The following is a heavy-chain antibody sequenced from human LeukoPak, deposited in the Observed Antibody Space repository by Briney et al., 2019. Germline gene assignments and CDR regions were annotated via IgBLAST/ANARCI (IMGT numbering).Heavy chain of an antibody. Sequence: GASVKVSCKASGYTFTDYYIHWVRQAPGHGLEWLGWMNVKTGATSSAQRFPGRFTMTRDTSIGTASMECSSLTSDDTAGYYCARQSGTYWGLDYWGQGTLVTVSS. CDR2: MNVKTGAT. J-gene: IGHJ4*02. CDR3: ARQSGTYWGLDY. D-gene: IGHD1-26*01. CDR1: GYTFTDYY. V-gene: IGHV1-2*02.